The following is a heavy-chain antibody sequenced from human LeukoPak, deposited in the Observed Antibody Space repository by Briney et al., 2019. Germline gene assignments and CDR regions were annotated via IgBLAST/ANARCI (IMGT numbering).Heavy chain of an antibody. V-gene: IGHV1-18*01. Sequence: GASVKVSCKASGYTFTIYGISWVRQAPGQGLEWMGWISAYNGNTNYAQKLQGRVTMTTDTSTSTAYMELRSLRSDDTAVYYCARAYYYDSSGYYPTHYYYYYTDVWGKGTTVTVSS. J-gene: IGHJ6*03. CDR1: GYTFTIYG. CDR2: ISAYNGNT. D-gene: IGHD3-22*01. CDR3: ARAYYYDSSGYYPTHYYYYYTDV.